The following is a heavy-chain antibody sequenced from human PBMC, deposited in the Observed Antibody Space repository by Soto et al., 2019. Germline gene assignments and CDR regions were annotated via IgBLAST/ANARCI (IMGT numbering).Heavy chain of an antibody. CDR2: ISAYNGNT. CDR3: ARGSICFGEYARLDAFDI. V-gene: IGHV1-18*01. D-gene: IGHD3-10*01. J-gene: IGHJ3*02. Sequence: ASVKVSCKASGYTFTSYGISWVRQAPGQGLEWMGWISAYNGNTNYAQKLQGRVTMTTDTSTSTAYMELRSLRSDDTAVYYCARGSICFGEYARLDAFDIWGQGTMVTVSS. CDR1: GYTFTSYG.